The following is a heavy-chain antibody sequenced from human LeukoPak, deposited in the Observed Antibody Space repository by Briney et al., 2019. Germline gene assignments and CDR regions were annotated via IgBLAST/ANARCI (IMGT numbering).Heavy chain of an antibody. CDR3: ARGSLGKFPPHF. D-gene: IGHD7-27*01. J-gene: IGHJ3*01. V-gene: IGHV3-21*01. CDR2: ISSSSSYI. CDR1: GFTSSSYS. Sequence: GGSLRLSCAASGFTSSSYSMNWVRQAPGKGLEWVSSISSSSSYIYYADSVKGRFTISRDNAKNSLYLQMNSLRAEDTAVYYCARGSLGKFPPHFWGQGTMVTVSS.